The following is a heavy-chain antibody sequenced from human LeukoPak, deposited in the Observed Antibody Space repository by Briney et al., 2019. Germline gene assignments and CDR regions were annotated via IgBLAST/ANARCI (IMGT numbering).Heavy chain of an antibody. CDR2: ISSGSSTI. V-gene: IGHV3-48*01. J-gene: IGHJ6*02. Sequence: GGSLRLSCAASGFTFSTFDMNWVRQAPGKGLEWVSYISSGSSTIYYADSVKGRFTISRDNAKDSLYLQMNSLRAEDTAVYYCARERRITIFGVVDYYGMDVWGQGTTVTVSS. D-gene: IGHD3-3*01. CDR3: ARERRITIFGVVDYYGMDV. CDR1: GFTFSTFD.